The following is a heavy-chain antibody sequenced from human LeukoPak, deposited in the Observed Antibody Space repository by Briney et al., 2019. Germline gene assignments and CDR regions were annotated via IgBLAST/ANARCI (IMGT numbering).Heavy chain of an antibody. J-gene: IGHJ4*02. CDR1: GFTFSDPY. V-gene: IGHV3-11*04. CDR3: ARTARHLDY. CDR2: ISGSGTDI. Sequence: GGSLRLSCEASGFTFSDPYMSWIRQAPGKGLECLSYISGSGTDINYADSVRGRFTISRDNAKNLLYVQMNDLRVEDTAVYYCARTARHLDYWGQGTLVTVSS. D-gene: IGHD5-18*01.